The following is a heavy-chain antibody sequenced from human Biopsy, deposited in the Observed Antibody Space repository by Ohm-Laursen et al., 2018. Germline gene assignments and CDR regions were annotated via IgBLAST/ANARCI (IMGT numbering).Heavy chain of an antibody. CDR1: GGSISDDY. J-gene: IGHJ2*01. D-gene: IGHD5-24*01. CDR2: ISSGGRT. V-gene: IGHV4-59*07. CDR3: ASAGYNPDWNFDL. Sequence: SDTLSLTCSVSGGSISDDYWNWIRQPPGKGLQVIGYISSGGRTSYNPSLKSRVTMSVNTSKKQFSLRLSSVTAADTAVYYCASAGYNPDWNFDLWGRGTRVTVSS.